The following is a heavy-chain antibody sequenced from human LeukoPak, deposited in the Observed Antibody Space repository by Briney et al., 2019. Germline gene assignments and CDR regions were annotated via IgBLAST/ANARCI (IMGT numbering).Heavy chain of an antibody. CDR1: GASLRPYY. Sequence: SETLSLTCSVSGASLRPYYWSWLRQPPGKGLEWIGFMYYSGTRNYNPSLSSRITISVDTSKNQFSLHLTSVTAADTAVYYCARHGPANSFDYWGRGNLVTVSS. J-gene: IGHJ4*02. CDR3: ARHGPANSFDY. V-gene: IGHV4-59*08. D-gene: IGHD1/OR15-1a*01. CDR2: MYYSGTR.